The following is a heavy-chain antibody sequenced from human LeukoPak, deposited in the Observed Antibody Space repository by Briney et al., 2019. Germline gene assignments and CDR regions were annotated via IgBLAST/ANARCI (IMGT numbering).Heavy chain of an antibody. Sequence: GGSLRLSCVASGFTVSSYSMNWVRQAPGKGLEWVSYISSGSRAVSYADSVKGRFTISRDNAKNSLYLQMNSLRADDTAVYYCARDPPPANPAFDIWGRGTMVTVSS. J-gene: IGHJ3*02. D-gene: IGHD4/OR15-4a*01. CDR1: GFTVSSYS. CDR2: ISSGSRAV. CDR3: ARDPPPANPAFDI. V-gene: IGHV3-48*01.